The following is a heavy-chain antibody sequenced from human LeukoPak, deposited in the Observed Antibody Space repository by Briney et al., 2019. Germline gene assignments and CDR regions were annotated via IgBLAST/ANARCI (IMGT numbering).Heavy chain of an antibody. CDR1: GYSISSGYY. Sequence: SETLSLTCAVSGYSISSGYYWGWIRQPPGKGLEWIGSIYHSGSTYYNPSLKSRVTISVDTSKNQFSLKLSSVTAADTAVYYCARRNAFDIGGQGTMVTVSS. V-gene: IGHV4-38-2*01. CDR2: IYHSGST. J-gene: IGHJ3*02. CDR3: ARRNAFDI.